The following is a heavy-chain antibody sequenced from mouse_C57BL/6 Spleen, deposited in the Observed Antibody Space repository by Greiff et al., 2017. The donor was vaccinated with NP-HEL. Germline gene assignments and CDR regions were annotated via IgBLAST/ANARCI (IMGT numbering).Heavy chain of an antibody. V-gene: IGHV1-15*01. CDR2: IDPETGGT. CDR3: LTGTSWFAY. D-gene: IGHD4-1*01. Sequence: QVQLKQSGAELVRPGASVTLSCKASGYTFTDYEMHWVKQTPVHGLEWIGAIDPETGGTAYNQKFKGKAILTADKSSSTAYMELRSLTSEDSAVYYCLTGTSWFAYWGQGTLVTVAA. J-gene: IGHJ3*01. CDR1: GYTFTDYE.